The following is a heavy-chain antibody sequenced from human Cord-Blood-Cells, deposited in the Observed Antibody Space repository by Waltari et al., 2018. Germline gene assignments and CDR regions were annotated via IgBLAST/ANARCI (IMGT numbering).Heavy chain of an antibody. CDR2: IIPIFGTA. CDR1: GGTFSSYA. CDR3: ARGNQRGSSWYYYYGMDV. V-gene: IGHV1-69*06. J-gene: IGHJ6*02. Sequence: QVQLVQSGAEVKKPGSSVKVSCKASGGTFSSYAISWVRQAPGQGLEWMGGIIPIFGTANDAQKFQGRGTITADKSTSTAYMELSSLRSEDTAVYYCARGNQRGSSWYYYYGMDVWGQGTTVTVSS. D-gene: IGHD6-13*01.